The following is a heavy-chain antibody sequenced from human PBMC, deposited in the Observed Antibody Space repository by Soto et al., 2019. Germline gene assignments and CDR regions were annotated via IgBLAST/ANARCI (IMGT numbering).Heavy chain of an antibody. J-gene: IGHJ6*02. V-gene: IGHV1-69*01. CDR1: VGTFSSYA. CDR3: ARDLDYYGSGSYYNGGAGYGMDV. D-gene: IGHD3-10*01. Sequence: QVQLVQSGAEVKKPGSSVKVSCKASVGTFSSYAISWVRQAPGQGLEWRGGIIPIYGTANYAQKFQGRVTITADESTSTAYMELSSLRSEDTAVYYCARDLDYYGSGSYYNGGAGYGMDVWGQGTTVTVSS. CDR2: IIPIYGTA.